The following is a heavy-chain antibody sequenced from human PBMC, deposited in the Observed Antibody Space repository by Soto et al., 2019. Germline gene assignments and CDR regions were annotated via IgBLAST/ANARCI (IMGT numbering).Heavy chain of an antibody. V-gene: IGHV6-1*01. CDR1: GGSVSSRSCA. Sequence: SHTLSLTCAISGGSVSSRSCAWNWIKQSPSRGLEWLGRTYYRSKWNNEYATSVKSRITINPDTSKNQFSLHLNSVTPDDTSVYYCARSGMAGAVDYWG. J-gene: IGHJ4*01. CDR3: ARSGMAGAVDY. D-gene: IGHD1-26*01. CDR2: TYYRSKWNN.